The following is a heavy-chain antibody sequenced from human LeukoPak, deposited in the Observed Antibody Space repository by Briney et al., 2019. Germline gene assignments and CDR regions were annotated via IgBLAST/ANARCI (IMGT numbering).Heavy chain of an antibody. J-gene: IGHJ4*02. CDR1: GFTFSRYS. CDR2: ISDDGKYI. Sequence: PGGSLRLSCAASGFTFSRYSMNWVRQAPGKGLEWVSSISDDGKYIYYADSVKGRFSISRDNAKSSLYLQMNSLRAEDTAVYYCARVVGGPNWGQGTLVTVSS. V-gene: IGHV3-21*01. CDR3: ARVVGGPN. D-gene: IGHD2-15*01.